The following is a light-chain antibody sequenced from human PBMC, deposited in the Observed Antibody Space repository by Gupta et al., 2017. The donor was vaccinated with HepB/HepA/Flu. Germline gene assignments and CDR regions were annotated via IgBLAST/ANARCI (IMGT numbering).Light chain of an antibody. Sequence: QLVVTQSPSASASVGASVRLTCTLTSGHRSYAIAWHQQQPEKGPRYLMKVHSDGTYTKGDGIPDRFSGSSSGAERYLTISSLQFEDESDYYCQTWGTGVRVFGGGTKLTVL. CDR3: QTWGTGVRV. CDR2: VHSDGTY. V-gene: IGLV4-69*01. J-gene: IGLJ3*02. CDR1: SGHRSYA.